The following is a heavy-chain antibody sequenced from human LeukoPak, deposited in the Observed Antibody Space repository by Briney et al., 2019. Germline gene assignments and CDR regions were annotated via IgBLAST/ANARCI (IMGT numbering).Heavy chain of an antibody. Sequence: GGSLRLSCAASGFTFSSYDMSWVRQAPGKGLEWVSAISSSGGSTYYADSVKGRFTISRDNSKNRLYLQMNSLRAEDTAVYYCAKEGYSSSWWKYYYYMDVWGKGTTVTVSS. V-gene: IGHV3-23*01. CDR2: ISSSGGST. D-gene: IGHD6-13*01. CDR1: GFTFSSYD. CDR3: AKEGYSSSWWKYYYYMDV. J-gene: IGHJ6*03.